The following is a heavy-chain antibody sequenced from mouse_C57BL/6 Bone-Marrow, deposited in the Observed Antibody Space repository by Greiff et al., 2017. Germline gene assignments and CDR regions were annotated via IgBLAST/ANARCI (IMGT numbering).Heavy chain of an antibody. J-gene: IGHJ4*01. V-gene: IGHV5-16*01. CDR2: INYDGSST. Sequence: EVQLVESEGGLVQPGSSMKLSCTASGFTFSDYYMAWVRQVPEKGLEWVANINYDGSSTYYLDSLKSRFIISRDNAKNILYLQMSSLKSEDTATYYCARDLLWYAMDYWGQGTSVTVSS. CDR3: ARDLLWYAMDY. CDR1: GFTFSDYY. D-gene: IGHD2-1*01.